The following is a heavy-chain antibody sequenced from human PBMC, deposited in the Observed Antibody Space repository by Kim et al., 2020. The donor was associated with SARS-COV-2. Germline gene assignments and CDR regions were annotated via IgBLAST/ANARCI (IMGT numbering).Heavy chain of an antibody. Sequence: SETLSLTCTVSGGSISSSSYYWGWIRQPPGKGLEWIGSIYYSGSTYYNPSLKSRVTISVDTSKNQFSLKLSSVTAADTAVYYCARDRLAVAGPDAAGTVGYFDYWGQGTLVTVSS. V-gene: IGHV4-39*07. CDR2: IYYSGST. D-gene: IGHD6-13*01. CDR3: ARDRLAVAGPDAAGTVGYFDY. CDR1: GGSISSSSYY. J-gene: IGHJ4*02.